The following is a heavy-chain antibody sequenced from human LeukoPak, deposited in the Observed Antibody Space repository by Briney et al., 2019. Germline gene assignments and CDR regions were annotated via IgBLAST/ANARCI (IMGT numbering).Heavy chain of an antibody. CDR3: ARLYGDYEEVWFDP. CDR1: GGPISSSSYY. D-gene: IGHD4-17*01. Sequence: SETLSLTCTVSGGPISSSSYYWGWIRQPPGKGLEWIGSIYYSGSTYYNPSLKSRVTISVDTSKNQFSLKLSSVTAADTAVYYCARLYGDYEEVWFDPWGQGTLVTVSS. J-gene: IGHJ5*02. V-gene: IGHV4-39*01. CDR2: IYYSGST.